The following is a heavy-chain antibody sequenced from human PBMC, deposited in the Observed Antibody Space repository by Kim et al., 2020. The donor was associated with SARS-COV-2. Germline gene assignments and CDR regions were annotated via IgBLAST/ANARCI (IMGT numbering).Heavy chain of an antibody. J-gene: IGHJ6*02. Sequence: GGSLRLSCAASGFTFDDYAMHWVRQAPGKGLEWVSLISGDGGSTYYADSVKGRFTISRDNSKNSLYLQMNSLRTEDTALYYCAKDMSLERWYYDILTRPGGGMDVWGQGTTVTVSS. CDR3: AKDMSLERWYYDILTRPGGGMDV. CDR2: ISGDGGST. CDR1: GFTFDDYA. D-gene: IGHD3-9*01. V-gene: IGHV3-43*02.